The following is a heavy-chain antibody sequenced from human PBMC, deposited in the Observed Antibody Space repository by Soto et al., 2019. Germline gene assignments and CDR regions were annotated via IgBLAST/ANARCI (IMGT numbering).Heavy chain of an antibody. V-gene: IGHV1-18*01. Sequence: QVQLVQSGAEVKKPGASVKVSCKASGYTFTSYGISWVRQAPGQGLEWMGWISAYNGNTNYAQKLQGRVTTTTDTSTSTAYMELRSLRPDDTAEKYCARDTAAAGLFDFWGQGTLGTAS. CDR3: ARDTAAAGLFDF. CDR2: ISAYNGNT. D-gene: IGHD6-13*01. J-gene: IGHJ4*02. CDR1: GYTFTSYG.